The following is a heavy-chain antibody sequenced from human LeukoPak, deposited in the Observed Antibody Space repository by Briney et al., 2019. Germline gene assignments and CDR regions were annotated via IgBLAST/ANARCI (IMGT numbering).Heavy chain of an antibody. V-gene: IGHV4-4*07. J-gene: IGHJ4*02. CDR2: IYTSGST. D-gene: IGHD1-1*01. Sequence: SETLSLTCTVSGGSISIYYWNWIRQPAGKGLEWIGRIYTSGSTKYNPSLKSRVTMSVDTSKNQFSLELSSVTAADTAVYYCARSWGTRGSYLNYWGQGTLVTVSS. CDR1: GGSISIYY. CDR3: ARSWGTRGSYLNY.